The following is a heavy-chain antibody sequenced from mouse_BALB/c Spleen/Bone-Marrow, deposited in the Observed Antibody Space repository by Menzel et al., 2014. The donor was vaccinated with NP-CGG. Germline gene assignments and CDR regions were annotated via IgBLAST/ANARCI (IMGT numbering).Heavy chain of an antibody. V-gene: IGHV3-8*02. D-gene: IGHD1-1*02. CDR3: ATYDGASFDY. J-gene: IGHJ2*01. CDR2: ISYSGST. CDR1: GDSITSGY. Sequence: EVKVEESGPSLVKPSQTLSLTCSVTGDSITSGYWNWIRKFPGNKLEYMGYISYSGSTYYNPSLKSRISITRDTSKNQFYLQLNSVTTEDTATYYCATYDGASFDYWGQGTTLTVSS.